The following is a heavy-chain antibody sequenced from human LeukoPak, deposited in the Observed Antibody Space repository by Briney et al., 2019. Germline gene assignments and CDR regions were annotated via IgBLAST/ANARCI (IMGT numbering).Heavy chain of an antibody. CDR1: GYTFTSYG. Sequence: ASVKVSCKASGYTFTSYGISWVRQAPGQGLEWMGWISAYNGNTNYAQKFQGRVTMTRDTSISTAYMELSRLRSDDTAVYYCASLGSTDIVVVVAAESDAFDIWGQGTMVTVSS. CDR2: ISAYNGNT. CDR3: ASLGSTDIVVVVAAESDAFDI. V-gene: IGHV1-18*01. D-gene: IGHD2-15*01. J-gene: IGHJ3*02.